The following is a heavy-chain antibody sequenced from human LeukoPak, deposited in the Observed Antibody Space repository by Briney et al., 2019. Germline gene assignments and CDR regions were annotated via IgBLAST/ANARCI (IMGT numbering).Heavy chain of an antibody. CDR1: GGSISSYY. D-gene: IGHD3-9*01. Sequence: SETLSPTCTVSGGSISSYYWSWIRQPPGKGLEWIGYIYYSGSTNYNPSLKSRVTISVDTSKNQFSLKLSSVTAADTAVYFCARLGTYHDVLTTYWAPEYFDYWGQGTLVTVSS. J-gene: IGHJ4*02. V-gene: IGHV4-59*08. CDR3: ARLGTYHDVLTTYWAPEYFDY. CDR2: IYYSGST.